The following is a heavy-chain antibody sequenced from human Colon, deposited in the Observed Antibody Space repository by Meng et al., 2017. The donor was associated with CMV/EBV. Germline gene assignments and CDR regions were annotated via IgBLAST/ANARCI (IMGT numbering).Heavy chain of an antibody. J-gene: IGHJ4*02. D-gene: IGHD3-16*01. V-gene: IGHV4-39*01. CDR2: IYYRGTS. CDR1: GASININTYY. CDR3: ARHVGRNLYADY. Sequence: SETLSLTCTVSGASININTYYWGWVRQPPGKGLEWIGSIYYRGTSHYSPSLRSRVTISVDTSNNRFSLRLSSVTAADTATYFCARHVGRNLYADYWGQGALVTVSS.